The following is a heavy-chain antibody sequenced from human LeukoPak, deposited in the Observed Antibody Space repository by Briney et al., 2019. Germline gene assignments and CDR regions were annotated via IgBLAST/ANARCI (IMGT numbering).Heavy chain of an antibody. D-gene: IGHD1-1*01. Sequence: SETLSLTCTVSGGSISSYYWSWIRQPPGKGLEWIGYIYYSGSTNYNPSLKSRVTISVDTSKNQFSLKLSSETAADTAVYYCARDHNYAFDNWGQGTLVSVSS. V-gene: IGHV4-59*01. CDR1: GGSISSYY. CDR2: IYYSGST. J-gene: IGHJ4*02. CDR3: ARDHNYAFDN.